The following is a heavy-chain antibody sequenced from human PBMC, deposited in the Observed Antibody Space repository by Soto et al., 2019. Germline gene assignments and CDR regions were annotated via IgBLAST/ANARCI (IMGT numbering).Heavy chain of an antibody. V-gene: IGHV3-23*01. Sequence: EVQLLESGGDLVQPGGSMRLSCVASGLTFSSYAMSWVRQAPGKGLEWVSVISGSGGYTDYADSVKGRFTISRDNSKNTLYLQMNSLRAEDTAIYYCAKRSRGVLLNPEVDWGQGTLVTVSS. J-gene: IGHJ4*02. CDR3: AKRSRGVLLNPEVD. D-gene: IGHD3-10*01. CDR2: ISGSGGYT. CDR1: GLTFSSYA.